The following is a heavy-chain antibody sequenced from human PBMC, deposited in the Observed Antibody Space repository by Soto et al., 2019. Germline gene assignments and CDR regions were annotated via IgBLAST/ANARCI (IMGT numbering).Heavy chain of an antibody. J-gene: IGHJ6*02. CDR3: VMVDNYVTPTPQDV. V-gene: IGHV1-18*01. Sequence: QVQLVQSGDEVKKPGASVKVSCKASGYIFVNYGIAWVRQAPGQGLEWMGWISPYTGNTHSASKVQGRLTMTTDTSTSTASMDLGSLTSDDTAVYYCVMVDNYVTPTPQDVWGQGTTVTXS. CDR1: GYIFVNYG. CDR2: ISPYTGNT. D-gene: IGHD3-16*01.